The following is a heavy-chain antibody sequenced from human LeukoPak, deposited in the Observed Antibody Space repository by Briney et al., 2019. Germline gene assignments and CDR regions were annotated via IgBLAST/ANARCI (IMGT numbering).Heavy chain of an antibody. D-gene: IGHD2-2*03. CDR1: GFTFSRFP. CDR3: AKDGEVGYCSSTSCSTPYYFDY. V-gene: IGHV3-64*01. CDR2: ISSDGGAT. Sequence: PGGSLRLSCAASGFTFSRFPMHWVRQAPGKGLEYVSAISSDGGATYYANSVKGRFTISRDNSKNTLYLQMGSLRAEDTAVYYCAKDGEVGYCSSTSCSTPYYFDYWGQGTLVTVSS. J-gene: IGHJ4*02.